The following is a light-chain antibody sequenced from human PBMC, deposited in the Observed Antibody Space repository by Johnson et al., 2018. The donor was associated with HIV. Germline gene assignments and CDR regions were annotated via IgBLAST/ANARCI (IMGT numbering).Light chain of an antibody. CDR1: SSNIRNNY. Sequence: QSVLTQPPSVSAAPGQKVTISCSGTSSNIRNNYVSWYQQLPGTAPKLLIYDNNKRPSGIPDRFSGSKSGTSATLGITGLQSGDEANYYCGTWDSSLSGVFGTGTAVTVL. J-gene: IGLJ1*01. V-gene: IGLV1-51*01. CDR2: DNN. CDR3: GTWDSSLSGV.